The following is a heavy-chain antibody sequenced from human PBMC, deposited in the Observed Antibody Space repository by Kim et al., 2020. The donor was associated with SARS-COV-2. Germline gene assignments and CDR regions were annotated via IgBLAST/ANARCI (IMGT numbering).Heavy chain of an antibody. CDR2: INPGDCST. CDR1: GYSFTSYY. CDR3: ARGFDGAAGL. D-gene: IGHD2-15*01. Sequence: ASVKVSCKASGYSFTSYYMHWVRQAPGQGLEWMGIINPGDCSTSSAQKFQGIVTMTRDTSTRTVYMDLNILRSEDTAVYYCARGFDGAAGLWGQGTLVTV. J-gene: IGHJ4*02. V-gene: IGHV1-46*01.